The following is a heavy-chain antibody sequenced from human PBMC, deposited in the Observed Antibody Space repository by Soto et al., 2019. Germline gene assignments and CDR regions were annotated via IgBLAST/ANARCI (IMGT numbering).Heavy chain of an antibody. V-gene: IGHV1-46*01. D-gene: IGHD2-2*01. J-gene: IGHJ5*02. CDR3: ARGWGYCSSTSCTHNWFDP. CDR2: INPSGGST. CDR1: GYTFTSDY. Sequence: ASVKVSSKASGYTFTSDYMHWVRQAPGQALEWMGIINPSGGSTSYAQKFQGRVTMTRDTSKNQFSLKLSSVTASDTAVYYCARGWGYCSSTSCTHNWFDPSGQRTLITVAS.